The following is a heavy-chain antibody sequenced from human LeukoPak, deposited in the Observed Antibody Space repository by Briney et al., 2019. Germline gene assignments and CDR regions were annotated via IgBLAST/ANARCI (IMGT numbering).Heavy chain of an antibody. D-gene: IGHD2-2*02. J-gene: IGHJ4*02. V-gene: IGHV4-59*12. Sequence: SETLSLTCTVSGGSISSYYWSWIRQPPGKGLEWIGYIYYSGSTNYKPSLKSRVTISVDTSKNQFSLKLSSVTAADTAVYYCARRIRYKGLDYWGQGTLVTVSS. CDR3: ARRIRYKGLDY. CDR2: IYYSGST. CDR1: GGSISSYY.